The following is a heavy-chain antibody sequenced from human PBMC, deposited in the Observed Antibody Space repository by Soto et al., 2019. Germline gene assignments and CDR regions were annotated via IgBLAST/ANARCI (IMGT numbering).Heavy chain of an antibody. CDR3: AIGDHYDSSGYYLGAKYYYGIDV. J-gene: IGHJ6*02. D-gene: IGHD3-22*01. V-gene: IGHV1-69*12. CDR1: GGTFSSYA. Sequence: QVQLVQSGAEVKKPGSSVKVSCKASGGTFSSYAISWVRQAPGQGLEWMGGIIPIFGTANYAQKFQGRITITADESTITAYMELSSLRSEDTAVYYCAIGDHYDSSGYYLGAKYYYGIDVWGQGTTVTVSS. CDR2: IIPIFGTA.